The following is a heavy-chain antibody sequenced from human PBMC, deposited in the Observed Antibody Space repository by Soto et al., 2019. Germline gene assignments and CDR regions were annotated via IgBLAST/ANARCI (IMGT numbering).Heavy chain of an antibody. D-gene: IGHD3-22*01. CDR2: ISAYNGNT. V-gene: IGHV1-18*01. Sequence: ASVKVSCKASGYTFTTYGISWVRQATGQGLEWMGWISAYNGNTNYAQKLQGRVTMTTDTSTSTAYMELRSLRSDDTAVYYCARDLVVAYYYDSSGYLGYWGQGTLVTVSS. CDR3: ARDLVVAYYYDSSGYLGY. J-gene: IGHJ4*02. CDR1: GYTFTTYG.